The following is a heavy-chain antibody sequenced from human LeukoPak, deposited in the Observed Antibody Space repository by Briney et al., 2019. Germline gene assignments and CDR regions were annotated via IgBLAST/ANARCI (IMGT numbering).Heavy chain of an antibody. D-gene: IGHD6-19*01. CDR2: INPNSGGT. V-gene: IGHV1-2*06. J-gene: IGHJ4*02. CDR1: GYTFTGYY. Sequence: ASVKVSCKASGYTFTGYYMDWVRQAPGQGLEWTGRINPNSGGTNYAQKFQGRVTMTRDTSISTAYMELSRLRSDDTAVYYCAREDNLGSGSSPIDYWGQGTLVTVSS. CDR3: AREDNLGSGSSPIDY.